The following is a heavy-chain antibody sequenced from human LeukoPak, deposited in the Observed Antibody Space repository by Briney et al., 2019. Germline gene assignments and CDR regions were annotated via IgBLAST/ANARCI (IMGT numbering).Heavy chain of an antibody. CDR2: IHHSGST. CDR3: AKAVNIVGATCHFDY. D-gene: IGHD1-26*01. J-gene: IGHJ4*02. Sequence: SETLSLTCAVYGGSFSGYYWSWIRQPPGKGLERIGEIHHSGSTNYNPSLKSRVTISVDTSKNQFSLKLSSVTAADTAVYYCAKAVNIVGATCHFDYCGQGTLVTVSS. CDR1: GGSFSGYY. V-gene: IGHV4-34*01.